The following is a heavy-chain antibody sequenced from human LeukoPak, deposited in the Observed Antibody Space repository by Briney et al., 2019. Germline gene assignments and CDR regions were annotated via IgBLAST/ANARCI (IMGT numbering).Heavy chain of an antibody. CDR3: ARDEEITLGTDY. CDR2: IKEDGTEK. D-gene: IGHD3-16*01. V-gene: IGHV3-7*01. J-gene: IGHJ4*02. CDR1: GFTFNKYW. Sequence: GGSLRLSCAASGFTFNKYWMTWVRQAPGKGLEWVANIKEDGTEKYYVDSVKGRFSISRDNAKKSLFLEMNSLRAEDTAVYYCARDEEITLGTDYWGQGTLVTVSS.